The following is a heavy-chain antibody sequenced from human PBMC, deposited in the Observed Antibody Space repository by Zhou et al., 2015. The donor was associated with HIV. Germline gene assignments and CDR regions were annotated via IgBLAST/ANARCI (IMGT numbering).Heavy chain of an antibody. Sequence: QVQLVQSGAEVKKPGSSVKVSCKASGGSFSSDGISWVRQAPGQGLEWMGGIIPIFGTATNAQKFQGRVTFTADRSTTTAYMELRRLRSEDSAMYYCARDRGGAARPGWRYFDLWGRGTLLSVSS. J-gene: IGHJ2*01. CDR2: IIPIFGTA. CDR1: GGSFSSDG. D-gene: IGHD6-6*01. V-gene: IGHV1-69*06. CDR3: ARDRGGAARPGWRYFDL.